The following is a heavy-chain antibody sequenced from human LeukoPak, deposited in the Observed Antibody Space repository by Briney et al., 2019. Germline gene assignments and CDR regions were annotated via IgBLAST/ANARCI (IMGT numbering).Heavy chain of an antibody. D-gene: IGHD2-2*01. Sequence: SETLSLTCTVSGGSISSSSYYWGWIRQPPGKGLEWTGSIYYSGSTYYNPSLKSRVTISVDTSKNQFSLKLSSVTAADTAVYYCGRHLAGGYCSSTSCNGPGLGYWGQGTLVTVSS. CDR1: GGSISSSSYY. CDR2: IYYSGST. J-gene: IGHJ4*02. V-gene: IGHV4-39*01. CDR3: GRHLAGGYCSSTSCNGPGLGY.